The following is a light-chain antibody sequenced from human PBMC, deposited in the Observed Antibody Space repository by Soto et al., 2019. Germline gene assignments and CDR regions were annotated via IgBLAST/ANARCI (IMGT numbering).Light chain of an antibody. CDR2: KAS. Sequence: DIQMTQSPSTLSASVGDRVTITCRASQSISTWLAWYQQKSGKAPKLLIYKASSLESGVPSRFRGSGSGTAFTLTISSLQPDDFATYYCHQYSTNSRTFGQGTKVEIK. CDR1: QSISTW. CDR3: HQYSTNSRT. J-gene: IGKJ1*01. V-gene: IGKV1-5*03.